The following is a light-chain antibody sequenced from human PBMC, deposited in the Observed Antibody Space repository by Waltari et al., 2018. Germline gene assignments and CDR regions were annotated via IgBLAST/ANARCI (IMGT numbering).Light chain of an antibody. CDR2: DVS. V-gene: IGLV2-14*03. CDR3: SSYTSRTYVV. Sequence: QSALTQPASVPGSPGPSITISCTGLISDADNYNYDSWSQHHPGKAPNLIIFDVSKRPSGVSNRFSGSKSGNTASLTISGLQAEDEADYYCSSYTSRTYVVFGGGTKLTVL. J-gene: IGLJ2*01. CDR1: ISDADNYNY.